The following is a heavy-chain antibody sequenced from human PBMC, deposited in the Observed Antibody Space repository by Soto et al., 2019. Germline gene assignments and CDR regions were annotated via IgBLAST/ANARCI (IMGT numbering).Heavy chain of an antibody. J-gene: IGHJ6*03. CDR1: GFTFSNAW. V-gene: IGHV3-15*01. CDR3: TTGNLVSIFGVVTTSYYYYMDV. Sequence: GGSLRLSCAASGFTFSNAWMSWVRQAPGKGLEWVGRIKSKTDGGTTDYAAPVKGRFTISRDDSKNTLYLQMNSLKTEDTAVYYCTTGNLVSIFGVVTTSYYYYMDVWGKGTTVTGSS. D-gene: IGHD3-3*01. CDR2: IKSKTDGGTT.